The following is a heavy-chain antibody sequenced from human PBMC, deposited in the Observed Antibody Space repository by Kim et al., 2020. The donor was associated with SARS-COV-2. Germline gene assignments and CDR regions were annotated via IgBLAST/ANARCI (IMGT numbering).Heavy chain of an antibody. CDR3: ARGPDIVVVPAALDP. V-gene: IGHV3-33*01. CDR1: GFTFSSYG. CDR2: IWYDGSNK. J-gene: IGHJ5*02. Sequence: GGSLRLSCAASGFTFSSYGMHWVRQAPGKGLEWVAVIWYDGSNKYYADSVKGRFTISRDNSKNTLYLQMNSLRAEDTAVYYCARGPDIVVVPAALDPWGQGTLVTVSS. D-gene: IGHD2-2*01.